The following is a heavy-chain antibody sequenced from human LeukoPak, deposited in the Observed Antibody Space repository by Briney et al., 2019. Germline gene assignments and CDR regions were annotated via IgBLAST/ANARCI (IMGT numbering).Heavy chain of an antibody. D-gene: IGHD6-19*01. Sequence: GGSLRLSCAASGFTFRSYSMNWVRQAPGKGLEWVSAIDPSSTYIYYADSVKGRFTISRDNAENSLYLQMNSLRVEDTAVYYCARDSSGWRRFDYWGQGTLVTVSS. CDR1: GFTFRSYS. CDR3: ARDSSGWRRFDY. J-gene: IGHJ4*02. V-gene: IGHV3-21*01. CDR2: IDPSSTYI.